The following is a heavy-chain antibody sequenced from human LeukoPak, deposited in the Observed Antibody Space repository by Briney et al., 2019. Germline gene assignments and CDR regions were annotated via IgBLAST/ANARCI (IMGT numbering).Heavy chain of an antibody. CDR3: AKDLAYDFWTRYGMDV. CDR2: ISYDGSNK. V-gene: IGHV3-30-3*01. CDR1: GFTFNYYA. D-gene: IGHD3-3*01. J-gene: IGHJ6*02. Sequence: PGRSLRLSCAASGFTFNYYALHWVRQAPGKGLEWVAVISYDGSNKYYADSVKGRFTISRDNSKNTLYLQMNSLRAEDTAVYYCAKDLAYDFWTRYGMDVWGQGTTVTVSS.